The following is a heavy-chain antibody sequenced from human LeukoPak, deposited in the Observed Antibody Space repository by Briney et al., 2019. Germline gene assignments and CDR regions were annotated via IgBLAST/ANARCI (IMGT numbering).Heavy chain of an antibody. V-gene: IGHV4-59*01. CDR2: IYYSGST. Sequence: SETLSLTCTVSGSSISSYYWSWIRQPPGKGLEWIGYIYYSGSTNYNPSLKSRVTISVDTSKNQFSLKLSSVTAADTAVYYCARGAGYYDTIDYWGQGTLVTVSS. J-gene: IGHJ4*02. CDR3: ARGAGYYDTIDY. D-gene: IGHD3-22*01. CDR1: GSSISSYY.